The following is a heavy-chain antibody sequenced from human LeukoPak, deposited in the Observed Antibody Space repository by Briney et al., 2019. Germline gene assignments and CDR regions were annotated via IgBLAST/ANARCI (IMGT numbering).Heavy chain of an antibody. V-gene: IGHV4-39*07. CDR1: GGSISSSSYY. Sequence: PSETLSLTCTVSGGSISSSSYYWDWIRQPPGKGLEWIGTIYYSGSTYYNPSLKSRVTISVDTSKNQFSLKLSSVTAADTAVYYCARDQALGYGWPTVLAIDIWGQGTMVTVSS. J-gene: IGHJ3*02. CDR2: IYYSGST. CDR3: ARDQALGYGWPTVLAIDI. D-gene: IGHD6-19*01.